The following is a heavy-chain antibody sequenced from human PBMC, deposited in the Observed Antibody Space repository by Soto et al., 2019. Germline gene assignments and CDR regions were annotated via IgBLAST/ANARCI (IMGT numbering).Heavy chain of an antibody. CDR3: AREGSGYNF. D-gene: IGHD5-12*01. CDR2: VVPVFGRP. V-gene: IGHV1-69*01. CDR1: VGRFSNVG. Sequence: KVSLKASVGRFSNVGISWVRQAPGQGLEWMGGVVPVFGRPNYAQRFRGRLIITADESKSTGYMELIILRSDDKAVYYCAREGSGYNFWGQGTQVTVSS. J-gene: IGHJ4*02.